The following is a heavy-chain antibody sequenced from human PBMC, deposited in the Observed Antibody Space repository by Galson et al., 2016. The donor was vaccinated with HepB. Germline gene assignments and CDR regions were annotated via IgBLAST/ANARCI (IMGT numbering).Heavy chain of an antibody. CDR3: VRDGPSGNEAFDI. CDR2: TYYRSEWYY. CDR1: GDSVSNNGAA. J-gene: IGHJ3*02. D-gene: IGHD6-25*01. V-gene: IGHV6-1*01. Sequence: CAISGDSVSNNGAAWNWIRQSPSRGLEWLGRTYYRSEWYYDYATTVQSRITINSDTSKNQFSLQLNSVTPEDTALYYCVRDGPSGNEAFDIWGQGTMVTVSS.